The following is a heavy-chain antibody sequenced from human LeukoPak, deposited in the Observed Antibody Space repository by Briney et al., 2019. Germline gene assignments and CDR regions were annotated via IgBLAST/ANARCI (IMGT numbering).Heavy chain of an antibody. V-gene: IGHV1-2*02. CDR2: INPNSGGT. D-gene: IGHD2-15*01. CDR3: ARSLVVAAVPDY. Sequence: GASVKVSCKASGYTFTSYYMHWVRQAPGQGLEWMGWINPNSGGTNYAQKFQGRVTMTRDTSISTAYMELSRLRSDDTAVYYCARSLVVAAVPDYWGQGTLVTVSS. CDR1: GYTFTSYY. J-gene: IGHJ4*02.